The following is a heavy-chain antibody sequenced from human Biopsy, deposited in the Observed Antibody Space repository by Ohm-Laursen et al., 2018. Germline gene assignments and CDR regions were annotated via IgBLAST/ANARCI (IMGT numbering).Heavy chain of an antibody. CDR3: ARDDAVTVIRGLYY. D-gene: IGHD2-21*02. V-gene: IGHV4-59*08. CDR1: GGSISSYY. Sequence: SQTLSLTCPVSGGSISSYYWTWIRQPPGKGLEWIGDVYYSGSTNRNPSLKSRVTILVDTSKNQFSLKLNSVTAADTAVYYCARDDAVTVIRGLYYWGQGALVTVSS. J-gene: IGHJ4*02. CDR2: VYYSGST.